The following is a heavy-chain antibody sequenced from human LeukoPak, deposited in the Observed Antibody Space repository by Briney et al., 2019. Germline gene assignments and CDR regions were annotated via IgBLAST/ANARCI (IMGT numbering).Heavy chain of an antibody. CDR3: ARDSFETDIDY. J-gene: IGHJ4*02. D-gene: IGHD1-14*01. Sequence: GGSLRLSCAASGFIFSSYWMSWVRQAPGKGLEWVANIKEDGSERYYVGSLKGRFTISRDNAKNSLYLQMNSLRAEDTAVYYCARDSFETDIDYWGQGTLVTVSS. V-gene: IGHV3-7*01. CDR1: GFIFSSYW. CDR2: IKEDGSER.